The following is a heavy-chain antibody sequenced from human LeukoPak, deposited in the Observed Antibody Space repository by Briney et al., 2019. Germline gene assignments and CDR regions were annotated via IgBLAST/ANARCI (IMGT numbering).Heavy chain of an antibody. D-gene: IGHD5-18*01. V-gene: IGHV4-34*01. CDR3: ARIPPRSSYAGRFDY. CDR1: GGSFSGYY. CDR2: INHSGST. Sequence: SETLSLTCAVYGGSFSGYYWSWIRQPPGKGLEWIGEINHSGSTNYNPSLKSRVTISVDTSKNQFSLKLSSVTAADTAVYYCARIPPRSSYAGRFDYWGQGTLVTVSS. J-gene: IGHJ4*02.